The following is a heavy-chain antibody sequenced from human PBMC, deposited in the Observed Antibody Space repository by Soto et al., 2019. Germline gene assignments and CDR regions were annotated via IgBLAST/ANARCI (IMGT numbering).Heavy chain of an antibody. J-gene: IGHJ3*02. CDR1: GGSVSSGSYY. D-gene: IGHD3-22*01. V-gene: IGHV4-61*01. Sequence: QVQLQESGPGLVKPSETLSLTCTVSGGSVSSGSYYWGWIRQPPGKGLEWVGYIYYSGSTNYNPSLKSRVTISVDTSKNQFSLKLSSVTAADTAVYYCARGLPAPNRLYYYDSSEEFDAFDIWGQGTMVTVSS. CDR2: IYYSGST. CDR3: ARGLPAPNRLYYYDSSEEFDAFDI.